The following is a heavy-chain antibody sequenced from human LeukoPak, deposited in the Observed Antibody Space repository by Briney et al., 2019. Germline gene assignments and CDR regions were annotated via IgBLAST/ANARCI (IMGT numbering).Heavy chain of an antibody. CDR2: ILVDVGNT. J-gene: IGHJ4*02. CDR1: GFTFRNYG. V-gene: IGHV3-30*03. D-gene: IGHD3-22*01. Sequence: RSLRPSCAASGFTFRNYGMHWVRQAPGKGLEWVAVILVDVGNTYYTESGKGRFTTSRDNSKSSLYLQMNSLRAEDTAVYYCAVSSGYYYSRFDYWGQGTLVTVSS. CDR3: AVSSGYYYSRFDY.